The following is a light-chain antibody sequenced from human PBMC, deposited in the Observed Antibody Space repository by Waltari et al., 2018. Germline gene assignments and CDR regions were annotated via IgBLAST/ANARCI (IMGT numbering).Light chain of an antibody. J-gene: IGLJ3*02. CDR3: QSYDTSLSAWV. Sequence: QSVLTQPHSVSEAPGQRVTISRSGSSSHTRAHYTVYWYQQLQGTAPKLFIYDNTNRPSGVPDRFSGSKSGTSASLAITGLQTEDEADYYCQSYDTSLSAWVFGGGTKLTVL. V-gene: IGLV1-40*01. CDR2: DNT. CDR1: SSHTRAHYT.